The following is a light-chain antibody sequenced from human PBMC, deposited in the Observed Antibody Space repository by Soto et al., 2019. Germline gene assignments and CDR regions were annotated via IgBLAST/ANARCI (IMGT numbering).Light chain of an antibody. V-gene: IGKV3-20*01. Sequence: EIVLTQSPDTLSFSPGERATLSCRSSQSVSRDYLVWFQQKPGQAPRLLIYAASSRATGIPVRFSGSGSGTDFTLTIRRLEPEDFAVYYCQHFSNSPSITCGQGTRLEIK. J-gene: IGKJ5*01. CDR1: QSVSRDY. CDR2: AAS. CDR3: QHFSNSPSIT.